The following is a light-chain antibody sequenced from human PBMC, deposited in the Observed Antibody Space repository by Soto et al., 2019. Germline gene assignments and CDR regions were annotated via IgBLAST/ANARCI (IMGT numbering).Light chain of an antibody. J-gene: IGLJ1*01. CDR1: SSDVGGYNY. CDR2: EVS. CDR3: SSYAGSNTNYV. V-gene: IGLV2-8*01. Sequence: SALTHPPSSSGSPGQSVTISCTGTSSDVGGYNYVSWYQQHPGKAPKLMIYEVSKRPSGVPDRFSGSKSGNTASLTVSGLQAEDEADYYCSSYAGSNTNYVFGTGTKVTV.